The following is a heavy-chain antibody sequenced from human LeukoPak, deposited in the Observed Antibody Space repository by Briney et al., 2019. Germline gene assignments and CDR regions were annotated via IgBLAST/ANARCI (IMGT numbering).Heavy chain of an antibody. CDR3: ARSLMVRGVVRWFDP. CDR2: INAGNGNT. Sequence: ASVKVSCKASGYTFTSYAMHWVRQAPGQRLEWMGWINAGNGNTKYSQKFQGRVTITRDTSASTAYMELSSLRSEDTAVYYCARSLMVRGVVRWFDPWGQGTLVTVSS. CDR1: GYTFTSYA. V-gene: IGHV1-3*01. J-gene: IGHJ5*02. D-gene: IGHD3-10*01.